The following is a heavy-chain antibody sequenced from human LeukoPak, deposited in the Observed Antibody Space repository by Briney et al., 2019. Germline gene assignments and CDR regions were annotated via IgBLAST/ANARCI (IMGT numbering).Heavy chain of an antibody. CDR2: IRNKANSYTP. CDR1: GFTFSDHY. CDR3: AKVRTLRDCSGGTCYLDH. J-gene: IGHJ4*02. Sequence: GGSLRLSCAASGFTFSDHYMEWVRQAPGKGLEWVGHIRNKANSYTPEYAASVKGRFTISRDDSKNSLYLQMNSLRIEDTAVYFCAKVRTLRDCSGGTCYLDHWGQGDLVTVAS. V-gene: IGHV3-72*01. D-gene: IGHD2-15*01.